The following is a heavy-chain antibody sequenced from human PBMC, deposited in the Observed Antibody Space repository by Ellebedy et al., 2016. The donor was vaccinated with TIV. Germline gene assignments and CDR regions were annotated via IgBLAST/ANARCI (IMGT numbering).Heavy chain of an antibody. CDR2: INPSGYTT. Sequence: ASVKVSCKASAYTFTSHHMHWVRPXXGQGLEWMGIINPSGYTTAYAQRFQGRVTLTRDTSTTTVYMELSSLSSEDTAVYYCALPGRAGHQDYYFDYWGQGTLVTVSS. V-gene: IGHV1-46*01. CDR1: AYTFTSHH. D-gene: IGHD4/OR15-4a*01. CDR3: ALPGRAGHQDYYFDY. J-gene: IGHJ4*02.